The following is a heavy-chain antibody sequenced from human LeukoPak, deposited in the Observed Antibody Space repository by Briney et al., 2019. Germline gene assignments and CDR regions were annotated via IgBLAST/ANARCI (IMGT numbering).Heavy chain of an antibody. V-gene: IGHV1-24*01. D-gene: IGHD3-10*01. CDR2: FDPEDGET. CDR1: GYTLTELS. CDR3: ASSRSEATQNGY. Sequence: ASVKVSCKVSGYTLTELSMHWVRQAPGKGLEWMGGFDPEDGETIYAQKFQGRVTMTEDTSTDTAYMELSSLRSEDTAVYYCASSRSEATQNGYWGQGTLVTVSS. J-gene: IGHJ4*02.